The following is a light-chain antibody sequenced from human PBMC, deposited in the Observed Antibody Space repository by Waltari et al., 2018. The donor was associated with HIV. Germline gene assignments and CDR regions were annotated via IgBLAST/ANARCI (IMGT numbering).Light chain of an antibody. CDR3: NSYTTGTAWV. CDR2: EVT. Sequence: QSALTQPASVSGSPGQSITISCTGTNSDVGGYNYVSWYQHHPGKAPKLIIYEVTNRRAGVSNRFSGSKAGNTASLTISGLQAEDEADYYCNSYTTGTAWVFGGGTKLTVL. CDR1: NSDVGGYNY. V-gene: IGLV2-14*01. J-gene: IGLJ3*02.